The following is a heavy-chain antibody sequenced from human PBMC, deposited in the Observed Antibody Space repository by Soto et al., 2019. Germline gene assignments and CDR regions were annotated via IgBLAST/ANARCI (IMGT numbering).Heavy chain of an antibody. CDR3: ARDWGYDPDPTYYYGMDV. CDR2: IYYKSRWYN. D-gene: IGHD5-12*01. CDR1: GDTVSTNTSA. V-gene: IGHV6-1*01. J-gene: IGHJ6*02. Sequence: SQTLSLPCAISGDTVSTNTSACNFIRQSPSRGLEWLGRIYYKSRWYNDYSESLKSRIAIIPDTSRNQFSLQLNSVIPEDTAVYYCARDWGYDPDPTYYYGMDVWGQGTKVTVSS.